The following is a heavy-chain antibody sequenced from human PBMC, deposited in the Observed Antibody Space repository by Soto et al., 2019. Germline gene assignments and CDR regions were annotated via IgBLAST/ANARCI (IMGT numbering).Heavy chain of an antibody. Sequence: PSQTLSLTCAISGDSVSSNSAAWNWIRQSPSRGLEWLGRTYYRSRWYNDYAVSVRSRITVNPDTSKNQFSLQLTSVTPEDTAVYYCARGSDILTVGYYYYGMDVWGQGTTVTVSS. D-gene: IGHD3-9*01. J-gene: IGHJ6*02. V-gene: IGHV6-1*01. CDR1: GDSVSSNSAA. CDR3: ARGSDILTVGYYYYGMDV. CDR2: TYYRSRWYN.